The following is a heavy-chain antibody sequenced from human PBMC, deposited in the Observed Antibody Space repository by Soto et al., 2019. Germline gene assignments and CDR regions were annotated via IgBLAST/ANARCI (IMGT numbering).Heavy chain of an antibody. CDR1: GYNLITHY. CDR2: INPSTGDT. J-gene: IGHJ4*02. D-gene: IGHD3-3*01. V-gene: IGHV1-46*01. CDR3: ARDFGEVSTTWVGYLEF. Sequence: ASVKVSCKASGYNLITHYMHWVRQAPGQGPEWMGVINPSTGDTSYAQKFQGRVTMARDTYTSTVYMELSNLRYYDTAVYFCARDFGEVSTTWVGYLEFWGQGTPVTVSS.